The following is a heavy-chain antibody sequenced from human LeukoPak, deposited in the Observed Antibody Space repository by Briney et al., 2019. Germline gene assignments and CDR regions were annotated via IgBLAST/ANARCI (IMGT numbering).Heavy chain of an antibody. CDR1: GYSISGGYY. D-gene: IGHD4-23*01. CDR2: IYNTGST. CDR3: ARGRSGYGGDSGVASFDY. J-gene: IGHJ4*02. V-gene: IGHV4-38-2*01. Sequence: SETLSLTRAVSGYSISGGYYWGWIRQPPGEGLEWFGSIYNTGSTYSNPSLKSRVTLSVDTSKNQFSLKLTSVTAADTAVYYCARGRSGYGGDSGVASFDYWGQGTLVTVSS.